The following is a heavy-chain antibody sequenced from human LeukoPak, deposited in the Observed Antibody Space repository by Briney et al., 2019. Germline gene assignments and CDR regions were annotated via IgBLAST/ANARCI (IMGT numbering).Heavy chain of an antibody. J-gene: IGHJ4*02. D-gene: IGHD3-16*02. V-gene: IGHV3-74*01. CDR3: ARDYVWGSYRPPGY. CDR1: GFTFSSYW. Sequence: GRSLRLSCAASGFTFSSYWMHWVRQAPGKGLVWVSRINSDGSSTSYADSVKGRFTISRDNAKNTLYLQMNSLRAEDTAVHYCARDYVWGSYRPPGYWGQGTLVTVSS. CDR2: INSDGSST.